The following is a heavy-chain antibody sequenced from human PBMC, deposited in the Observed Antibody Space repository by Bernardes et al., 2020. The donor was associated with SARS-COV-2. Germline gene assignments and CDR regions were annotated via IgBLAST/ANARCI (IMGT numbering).Heavy chain of an antibody. CDR1: GITISSPW. CDR3: ARKTGHDYGMDV. Sequence: GQSLLLSCAASGITISSPWLHWVRQAPGPGLVWVSRINSDGSDTIYADSVRGRFTISSDRSKNTLYLQMNSLRVEDTGVYYCARKTGHDYGMDVWGQGTTVVVSS. J-gene: IGHJ6*02. V-gene: IGHV3-74*01. CDR2: INSDGSDT. D-gene: IGHD3-10*01.